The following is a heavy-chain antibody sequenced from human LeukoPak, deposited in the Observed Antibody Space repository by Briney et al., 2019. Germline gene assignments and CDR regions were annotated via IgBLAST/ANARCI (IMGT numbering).Heavy chain of an antibody. Sequence: PSETLSLTCTVSGGSISSSSYYWGWIRQPPGKGLEWIGSIYYSGSTYYNPSLKSRVTISVDTSKNQFSLKLSSVTAADTAVYYCARNTMTGNMEYYFDYWGQGTLVTVSS. CDR1: GGSISSSSYY. J-gene: IGHJ4*02. V-gene: IGHV4-39*01. CDR3: ARNTMTGNMEYYFDY. D-gene: IGHD3-22*01. CDR2: IYYSGST.